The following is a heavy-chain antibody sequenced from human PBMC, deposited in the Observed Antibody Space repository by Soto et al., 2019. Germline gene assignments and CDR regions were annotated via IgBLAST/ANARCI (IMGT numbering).Heavy chain of an antibody. CDR2: ISYDGSNK. J-gene: IGHJ3*02. CDR3: ARAYSSSSPGAFDI. CDR1: GFTFSSYA. V-gene: IGHV3-30-3*01. Sequence: QVQLVESGGGVVQPGRSLRLSCAASGFTFSSYAMHWVRQAPGKGLEWVAVISYDGSNKYYADSVKGRFTISRDNSKNTLYLQMNSLRAEDTAVYYCARAYSSSSPGAFDIWGQGTMVTVSS. D-gene: IGHD6-6*01.